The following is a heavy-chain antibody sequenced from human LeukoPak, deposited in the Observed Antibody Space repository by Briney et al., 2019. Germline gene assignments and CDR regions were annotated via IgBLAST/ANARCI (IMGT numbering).Heavy chain of an antibody. V-gene: IGHV3-30*02. Sequence: GGSLRLSCSASVFTFSSYGMHWVRPAPGKGLEWVAFIQYDGSNKYYADSVKGRFTISRDNSKNTLYLQMNSLRAEDTAMYYCVTYYDFWSGYLSKEAFQYWGQGTLVTVSS. CDR1: VFTFSSYG. CDR3: VTYYDFWSGYLSKEAFQY. D-gene: IGHD3-3*01. J-gene: IGHJ1*01. CDR2: IQYDGSNK.